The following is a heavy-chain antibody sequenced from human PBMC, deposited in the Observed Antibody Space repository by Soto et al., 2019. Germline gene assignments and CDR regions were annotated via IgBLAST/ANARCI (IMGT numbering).Heavy chain of an antibody. CDR3: ARLPLAAAYSDANT. CDR1: GFSFTTYW. Sequence: GESLKISCKGSGFSFTTYWIAWVRQMPGKGLEWMGIIYPGDSKTTYSPSFQGHVTISADKSISTAYLQWSSLKASDTAMYYCARLPLAAAYSDANTWGQGTLVTVSS. V-gene: IGHV5-51*01. CDR2: IYPGDSKT. J-gene: IGHJ5*02. D-gene: IGHD6-13*01.